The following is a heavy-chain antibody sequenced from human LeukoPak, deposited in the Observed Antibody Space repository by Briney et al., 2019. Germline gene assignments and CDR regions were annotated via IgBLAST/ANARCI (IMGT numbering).Heavy chain of an antibody. CDR1: GGTFSSYA. J-gene: IGHJ6*02. V-gene: IGHV1-69*13. D-gene: IGHD1-1*01. CDR3: ARGNLENIYYYGMDV. CDR2: IIPIFGTA. Sequence: SVKVSCKASGGTFSSYAISWVRQAPGQGLEWMGGIIPIFGTANYAQKFQGRVTITADESTSTAYMELSSLRSDDTAVYYCARGNLENIYYYGMDVWGQGTTVTVSS.